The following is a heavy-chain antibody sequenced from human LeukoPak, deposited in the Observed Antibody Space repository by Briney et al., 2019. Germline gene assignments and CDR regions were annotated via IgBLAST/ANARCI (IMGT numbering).Heavy chain of an antibody. J-gene: IGHJ4*02. CDR2: MNPNSGNT. CDR3: AKSPTAFYFDY. Sequence: ASVKVSCKASGYTFTSYDINWVRQATGQGLEWMGWMNPNSGNTGYAQKFQGRVTMTRNTSISTAYMELNSLRAEDTAVYYCAKSPTAFYFDYWGQRTLVTVSS. V-gene: IGHV1-8*01. CDR1: GYTFTSYD.